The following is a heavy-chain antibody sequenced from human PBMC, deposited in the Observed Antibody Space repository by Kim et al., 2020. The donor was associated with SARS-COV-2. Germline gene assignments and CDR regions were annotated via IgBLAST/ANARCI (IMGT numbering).Heavy chain of an antibody. Sequence: GGSLRLSCAASGFTFSSYSMNWVRQAPGKGLEWVSSISSSSSYIYYADSVKGRFTISRDNAKNSLYLQMNSLRAEDTAVYYCARSSTYSSSWYLGTTREYYFGYWGQGTLVTVSS. D-gene: IGHD6-13*01. CDR3: ARSSTYSSSWYLGTTREYYFGY. CDR1: GFTFSSYS. J-gene: IGHJ4*02. V-gene: IGHV3-21*01. CDR2: ISSSSSYI.